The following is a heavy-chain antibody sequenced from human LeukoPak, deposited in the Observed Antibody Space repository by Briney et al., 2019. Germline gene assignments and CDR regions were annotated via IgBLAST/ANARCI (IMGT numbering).Heavy chain of an antibody. CDR1: GFTFISYS. CDR2: ISSSSSYT. V-gene: IGHV3-21*01. J-gene: IGHJ4*02. Sequence: GGSLRLSCAASGFTFISYSMNWVRQAPGKGLEWVSSISSSSSYTYYADSVKGRFTISRDNAKNSLYLQMNSLRAEDTAVYYCARDREYYDILTGYHNDYWGQGTLVTVSS. CDR3: ARDREYYDILTGYHNDY. D-gene: IGHD3-9*01.